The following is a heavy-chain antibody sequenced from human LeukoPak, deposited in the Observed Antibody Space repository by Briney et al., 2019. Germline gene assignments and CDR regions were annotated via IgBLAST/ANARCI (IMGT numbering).Heavy chain of an antibody. CDR3: ARDDDNTGLNAFDV. V-gene: IGHV1-2*02. CDR1: GYTFTDYY. Sequence: ASVKVSCKASGYTFTDYYVHWVRQAPGQGLEWMGWINLNNGGTNYAQNFQGRVSMTRDTSITTAYMELNNLRSDDTAVYYCARDDDNTGLNAFDVWGQGTMVTVSS. D-gene: IGHD1-14*01. CDR2: INLNNGGT. J-gene: IGHJ3*01.